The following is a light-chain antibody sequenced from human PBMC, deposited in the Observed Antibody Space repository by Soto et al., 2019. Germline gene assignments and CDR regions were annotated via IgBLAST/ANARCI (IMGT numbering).Light chain of an antibody. Sequence: ILMTQSPSSVSAFVEDSVAITIRASHDIARWLAWYQQQPGKAPRLLIYAASSLQSGVPSRFSGSGSGTEFTLSISSLQPDDFATYYCHQYNSYWTVGQGTKVDI. CDR1: HDIARW. CDR2: AAS. J-gene: IGKJ1*01. V-gene: IGKV1-5*01. CDR3: HQYNSYWT.